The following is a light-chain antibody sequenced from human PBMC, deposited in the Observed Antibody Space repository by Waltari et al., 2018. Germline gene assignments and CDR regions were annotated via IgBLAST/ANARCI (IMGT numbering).Light chain of an antibody. Sequence: EVVLTQSPDFQSVTPEEKVTITCRASQSIGTSLHWYQQKPDQSPKLLIKYASQSFSGVPSRFSGGGSGTEFTLTIHNLEVEDAATYYCHQTRSLPHTFGQGTRLDIK. V-gene: IGKV6-21*01. CDR1: QSIGTS. CDR3: HQTRSLPHT. CDR2: YAS. J-gene: IGKJ5*01.